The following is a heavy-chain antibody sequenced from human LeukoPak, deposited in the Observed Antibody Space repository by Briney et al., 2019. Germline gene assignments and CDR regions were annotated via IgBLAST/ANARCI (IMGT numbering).Heavy chain of an antibody. V-gene: IGHV1-24*01. CDR2: FDPEDGET. CDR3: ATDPLGYGSSGYYLSY. CDR1: GYTLTELS. J-gene: IGHJ4*02. Sequence: GASVKVSCKVSGYTLTELSMHWVRQAPGKGLEWMGGFDPEDGETIYAQKFQGRVTMTEDTSTDTAYMELSSLRSEDTAVYYCATDPLGYGSSGYYLSYWGQGTLVTVSS. D-gene: IGHD3-22*01.